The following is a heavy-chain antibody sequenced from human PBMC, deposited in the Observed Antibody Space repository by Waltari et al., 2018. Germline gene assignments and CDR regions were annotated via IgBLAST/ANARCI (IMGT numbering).Heavy chain of an antibody. CDR3: ATYIGASVGTAAFDV. J-gene: IGHJ3*01. Sequence: QLQLQESGPRLVRPSETLSLICRVSGVSITGNRHYWAWIRQSPGQGLEWIGTVSYSGTTYISPSLKSRVSVSRDTSKNQVSLILGSVTAADMAVYYCATYIGASVGTAAFDVWGQGTMVTVSS. CDR2: VSYSGTT. CDR1: GVSITGNRHY. D-gene: IGHD5-12*01. V-gene: IGHV4-39*01.